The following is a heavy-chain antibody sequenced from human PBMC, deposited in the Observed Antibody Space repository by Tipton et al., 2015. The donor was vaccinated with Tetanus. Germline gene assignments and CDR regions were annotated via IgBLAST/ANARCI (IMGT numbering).Heavy chain of an antibody. CDR2: INHSGST. J-gene: IGHJ4*02. V-gene: IGHV4-34*01. Sequence: TLSLTCAVYGGSFSGYYWSWIRQPPGKGLEWIGEINHSGSTNYNPSLRSRVTISVDTSKNQFSLKLSSVTAADTAVYYCARGSLGMIRGLKPPDYWGQGTLVTVSS. CDR3: ARGSLGMIRGLKPPDY. D-gene: IGHD3-22*01. CDR1: GGSFSGYY.